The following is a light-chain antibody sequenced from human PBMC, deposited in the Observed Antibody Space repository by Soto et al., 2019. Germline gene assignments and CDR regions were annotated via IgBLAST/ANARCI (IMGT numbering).Light chain of an antibody. V-gene: IGKV3-11*01. CDR2: DAS. CDR1: QSISNY. CDR3: QQYNDWPLT. Sequence: EIVLTQSPVTLSLSPVQGAALSCRASQSISNYLAWYQQKPGQAPRLLIYDASNRATGTPARFSGSGSGTDFTLTISSLEPEDFAVYYCQQYNDWPLTFGQGTKVDIK. J-gene: IGKJ1*01.